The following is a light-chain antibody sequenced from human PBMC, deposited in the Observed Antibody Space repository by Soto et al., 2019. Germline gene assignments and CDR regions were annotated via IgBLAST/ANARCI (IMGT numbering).Light chain of an antibody. V-gene: IGLV1-40*01. Sequence: QSVLTQPPSVSGAPGQTATLSCTGSPSNIGAGFDVHWYQQLPGTAPKVLIYGNSYRPSGVPDRFSASKSGTSASLAITGLQAEDEAEYYCQSYDRSLSGYVVFGGGTKLTVL. J-gene: IGLJ2*01. CDR3: QSYDRSLSGYVV. CDR1: PSNIGAGFD. CDR2: GNS.